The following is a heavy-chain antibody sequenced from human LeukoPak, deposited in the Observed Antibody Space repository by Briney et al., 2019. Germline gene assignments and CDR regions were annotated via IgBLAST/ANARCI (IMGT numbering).Heavy chain of an antibody. J-gene: IGHJ4*02. Sequence: ASVKVSCKASGYTFTSHAINWVRQAPGQGLEWMGWINTNTGNPTYAQGFTGRFVFSLDTSVSTAYLQISSLKAEDTAVYYCARISGSYGGYYFVYWGQGTLVTVSS. CDR1: GYTFTSHA. V-gene: IGHV7-4-1*02. CDR2: INTNTGNP. D-gene: IGHD5-18*01. CDR3: ARISGSYGGYYFVY.